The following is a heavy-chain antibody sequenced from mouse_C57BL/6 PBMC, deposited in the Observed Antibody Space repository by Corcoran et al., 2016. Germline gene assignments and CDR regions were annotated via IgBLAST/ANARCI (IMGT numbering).Heavy chain of an antibody. J-gene: IGHJ3*01. Sequence: EVQLQQSGPELVKPGASVKIPCKASGYTFTDYNMDWVKQSHGKSLEWIGDINPNNGGTIYNQKFKGKATLTVDKSSSTAYMELRSLTSEDTAVYYCAREGYYGSSLGFAYWGQGTLVTVSA. CDR2: INPNNGGT. D-gene: IGHD1-1*01. CDR3: AREGYYGSSLGFAY. CDR1: GYTFTDYN. V-gene: IGHV1-18*01.